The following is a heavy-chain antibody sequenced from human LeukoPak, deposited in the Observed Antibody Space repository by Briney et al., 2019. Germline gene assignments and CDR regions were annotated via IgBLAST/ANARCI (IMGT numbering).Heavy chain of an antibody. CDR3: ARVSTMVRGAYYYYMDV. V-gene: IGHV4-59*01. Sequence: PSETLSLTCTVSGGSIRSYYWSWIRQRPGKGLEWIGHIYYSGSTNYNPSLKSRVTISVDASKNQFSLKLSSVTAADTAVYYCARVSTMVRGAYYYYMDVWGKGTTVTISS. CDR1: GGSIRSYY. D-gene: IGHD3-10*01. J-gene: IGHJ6*03. CDR2: IYYSGST.